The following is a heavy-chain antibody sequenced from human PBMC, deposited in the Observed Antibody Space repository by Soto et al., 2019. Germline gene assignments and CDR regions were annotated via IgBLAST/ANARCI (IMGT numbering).Heavy chain of an antibody. V-gene: IGHV4-61*01. Sequence: QVQLQESGPGLVRPSETLSLTCTVSGASLTSGSYYWSWVRQPPGKGLEWIAYIYRSGSTNYNPSLTSRATRSVDTSKNQFSLRLTSVTPADTAMYYCARWKYSYADLPGDWFDSWGQGTLVTVSS. J-gene: IGHJ5*01. D-gene: IGHD3-16*01. CDR2: IYRSGST. CDR1: GASLTSGSYY. CDR3: ARWKYSYADLPGDWFDS.